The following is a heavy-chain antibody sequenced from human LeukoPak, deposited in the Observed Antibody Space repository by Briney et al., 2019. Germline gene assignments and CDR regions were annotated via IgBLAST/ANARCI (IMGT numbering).Heavy chain of an antibody. CDR2: ITSGSSTI. CDR3: ARVSYGGYSYYMDV. Sequence: GGSLRLSCAASGFTFSSYSMNWVRQAPGKGLEWISYITSGSSTIYYADSVKGRFTISRDNAKNSLYLQMNSLRAEDTAVYYCARVSYGGYSYYMDVWGKGTTVTVSS. D-gene: IGHD4-23*01. CDR1: GFTFSSYS. J-gene: IGHJ6*03. V-gene: IGHV3-48*01.